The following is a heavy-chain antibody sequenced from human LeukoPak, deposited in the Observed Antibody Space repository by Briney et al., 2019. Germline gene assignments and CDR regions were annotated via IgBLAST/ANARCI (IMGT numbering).Heavy chain of an antibody. CDR1: GGSFSGYY. V-gene: IGHV4-34*01. J-gene: IGHJ3*02. CDR2: INHSGST. CDR3: ARAWGGWKEVAFDI. D-gene: IGHD1-1*01. Sequence: SSETLSLTCAVYGGSFSGYYWSWIRQPPGKGLEWIGEINHSGSTNYNPSLKSRVTISVDTSKNQFSLKLSSVTAADTAVYYCARAWGGWKEVAFDIWGQGTMVTVSS.